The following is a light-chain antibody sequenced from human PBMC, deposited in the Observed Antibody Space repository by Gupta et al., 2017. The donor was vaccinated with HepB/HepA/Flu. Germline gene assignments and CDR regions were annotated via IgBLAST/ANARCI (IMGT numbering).Light chain of an antibody. J-gene: IGLJ1*01. V-gene: IGLV3-19*01. Sequence: SSELPQAPAVSVALGQTVRITCQGDSLRSYYASWYQQKPGQAPILVIYGKNNRPSGIPDRFSGSSSGNTASLTITGAQAEDEADYYCNSRDSSGNHLRVFGTGTKVTVL. CDR1: SLRSYY. CDR3: NSRDSSGNHLRV. CDR2: GKN.